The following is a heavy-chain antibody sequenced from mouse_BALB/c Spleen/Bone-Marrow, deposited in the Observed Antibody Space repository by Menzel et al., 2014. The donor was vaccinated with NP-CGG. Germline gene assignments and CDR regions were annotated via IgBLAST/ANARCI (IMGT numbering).Heavy chain of an antibody. D-gene: IGHD2-4*01. CDR3: TRSRRAMDH. CDR1: GYTFTSYY. Sequence: VKPGASVKLSCKASGYTFTSYYMCWVKQRPGQGLEWIGEINPSNGGTNFNERFKSKATLTVDKSSSTAYMSLSSLTSEDSAVYYCTRSRRAMDHWGQGTSVTVSS. CDR2: INPSNGGT. J-gene: IGHJ4*01. V-gene: IGHV1S16*01.